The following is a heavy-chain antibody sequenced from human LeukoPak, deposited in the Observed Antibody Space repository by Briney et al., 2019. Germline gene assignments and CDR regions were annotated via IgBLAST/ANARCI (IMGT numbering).Heavy chain of an antibody. CDR2: MPYNGNT. CDR1: GGSITTSPYY. Sequence: SETLSLTCAVSGGSITTSPYYWTWIRQPPGKGLEWIGSMPYNGNTFYSPSLKSRLTISLDTSKNQFSLNLTSVTAADTAVYYCARTPTGFPNWFDPWGQGTLVTVSS. CDR3: ARTPTGFPNWFDP. V-gene: IGHV4-39*07. J-gene: IGHJ5*02.